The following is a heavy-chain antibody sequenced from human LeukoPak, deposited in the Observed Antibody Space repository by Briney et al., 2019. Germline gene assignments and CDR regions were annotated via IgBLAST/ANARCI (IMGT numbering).Heavy chain of an antibody. CDR2: ISGSGGST. Sequence: GGSLRLSCAASGLTFSNYAMSWVRQAPGKGLEWVSTISGSGGSTYYADSVKGRFTISRDNSKNTLYLEMNSLRAEDTAVYYCAKDLYSDSSGLDYWAQGTLVTVSS. CDR3: AKDLYSDSSGLDY. V-gene: IGHV3-23*01. CDR1: GLTFSNYA. D-gene: IGHD3-22*01. J-gene: IGHJ4*02.